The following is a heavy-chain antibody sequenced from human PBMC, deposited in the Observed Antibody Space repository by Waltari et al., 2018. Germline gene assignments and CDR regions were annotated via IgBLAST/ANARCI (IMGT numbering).Heavy chain of an antibody. D-gene: IGHD2-15*01. CDR3: TSWRVVAGTGWFDS. Sequence: EVQLLESGGGLVQPGGSLRLSCAASGFSFSNYDMAWVRQVPGKGREWVSGIRNSGGNTYYGDSVKGRFAISRDNSRNTLHLQMNGLRAEDTAIYYCTSWRVVAGTGWFDSWGQGTLVTVSS. CDR1: GFSFSNYD. V-gene: IGHV3-23*01. CDR2: IRNSGGNT. J-gene: IGHJ5*01.